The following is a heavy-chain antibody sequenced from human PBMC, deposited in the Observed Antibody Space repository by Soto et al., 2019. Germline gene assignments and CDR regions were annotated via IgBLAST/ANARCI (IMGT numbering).Heavy chain of an antibody. CDR3: AKPNLYCSSTSCYDY. J-gene: IGHJ4*02. CDR1: GFTFSSYA. D-gene: IGHD2-2*01. Sequence: PGGSLSLSCAASGFTFSSYAMSWVRQAPGKGLEWVSAISGSGGSTYYADSVKGRFTISRDNSKNTLYLQMNSLRAEDTAVYYCAKPNLYCSSTSCYDYWGQGTLVTVSS. V-gene: IGHV3-23*01. CDR2: ISGSGGST.